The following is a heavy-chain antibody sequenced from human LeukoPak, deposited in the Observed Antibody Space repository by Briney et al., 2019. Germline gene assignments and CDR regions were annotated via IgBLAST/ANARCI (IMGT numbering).Heavy chain of an antibody. Sequence: ASVKVSCKASGYTFTGYYMHWVRQAPGQGLEWMGWINPNSGGTNYAQKFQGRVTMTRDTSISTAYMELSRLRSDDTAVYYCARDLPLTVTTSDYWGQGTLVTVFS. J-gene: IGHJ4*02. CDR2: INPNSGGT. CDR1: GYTFTGYY. V-gene: IGHV1-2*02. CDR3: ARDLPLTVTTSDY. D-gene: IGHD4-17*01.